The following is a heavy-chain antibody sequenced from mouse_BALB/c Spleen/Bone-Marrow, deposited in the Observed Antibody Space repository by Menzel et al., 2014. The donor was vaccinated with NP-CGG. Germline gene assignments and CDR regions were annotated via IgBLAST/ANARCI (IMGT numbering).Heavy chain of an antibody. V-gene: IGHV3-6*02. Sequence: EVQVVESGPGLVKPSQSLSLTCSVTGYSITSGYYWNWIRQFPGSKLEWMGYISYDGSNNYNPSLKNRISITRDTSKNQFFLKLNSVTTEDTATYYCARRKGVDYWGQGTSVTVSS. CDR1: GYSITSGYY. CDR3: ARRKGVDY. CDR2: ISYDGSN. J-gene: IGHJ4*01.